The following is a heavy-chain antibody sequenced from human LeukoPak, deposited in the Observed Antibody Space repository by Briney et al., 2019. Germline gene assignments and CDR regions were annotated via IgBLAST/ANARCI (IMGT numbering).Heavy chain of an antibody. J-gene: IGHJ4*02. D-gene: IGHD5-12*01. CDR2: IYPGDSDT. CDR3: ARRLPRGYSGYDPYYFDY. Sequence: EALKISRKCSGYSLNSYWIGWVRQMPGKGLEWMGIIYPGDSDTRYSPSFQGQVTISADKSISTAYLQWSSLKASDTAMYYCARRLPRGYSGYDPYYFDYWGQGTLVTVSS. V-gene: IGHV5-51*01. CDR1: GYSLNSYW.